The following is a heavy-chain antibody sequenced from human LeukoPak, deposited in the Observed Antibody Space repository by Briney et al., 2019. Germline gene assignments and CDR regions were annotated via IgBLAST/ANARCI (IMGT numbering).Heavy chain of an antibody. Sequence: SVKVSCKASGGTFSSYAISWVRQAPGQGLEWMGGIIPIFGTANYAQKFQGRVTITADESTSTAYMELSSLRSEDTAVYYCARDISSGYDAFDIWGQGTMVTISS. CDR3: ARDISSGYDAFDI. D-gene: IGHD3-22*01. J-gene: IGHJ3*02. CDR2: IIPIFGTA. CDR1: GGTFSSYA. V-gene: IGHV1-69*13.